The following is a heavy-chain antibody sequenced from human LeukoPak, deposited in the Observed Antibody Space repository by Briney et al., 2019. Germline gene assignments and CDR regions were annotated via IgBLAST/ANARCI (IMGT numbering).Heavy chain of an antibody. V-gene: IGHV3-73*01. Sequence: GGSLRLSCAASGFTFSGSAMHRVRQASGKGLEWVGRIRSKANSYATAYAASVKGRFTISRDDSKNTAYLQMNSLKTEDTAVYYCTRLYLDYFDYWGQGTLVTVSS. J-gene: IGHJ4*02. CDR2: IRSKANSYAT. D-gene: IGHD2-8*01. CDR3: TRLYLDYFDY. CDR1: GFTFSGSA.